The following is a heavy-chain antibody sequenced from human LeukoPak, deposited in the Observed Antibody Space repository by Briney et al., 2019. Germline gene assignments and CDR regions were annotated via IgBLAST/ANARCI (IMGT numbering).Heavy chain of an antibody. CDR1: GGSISTSNYY. CDR3: ARDPYYDYVWGSYEKSAFDI. V-gene: IGHV3-21*01. Sequence: ETLSLTCTVSGGSISTSNYYWGWVRQAPGKGLEWVSSISSSSSYIYYADSVKGRFTISRDNAKNSLYLQMNSLRAEDTAVYYCARDPYYDYVWGSYEKSAFDIWGQGTMVTVSS. CDR2: ISSSSSYI. J-gene: IGHJ3*02. D-gene: IGHD3-16*01.